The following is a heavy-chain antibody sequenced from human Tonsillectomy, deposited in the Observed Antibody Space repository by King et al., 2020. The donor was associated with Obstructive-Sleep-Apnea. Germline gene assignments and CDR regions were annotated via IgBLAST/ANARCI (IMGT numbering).Heavy chain of an antibody. CDR1: GFTFSSYW. Sequence: VQLVESGGGLVQPGGSLRLSCAASGFTFSSYWMHWVRQAPGEGLVWVSRISIYGSNTNYAEPVKGRFTISRDNAKNTLYMQVNSLTAEDTAVYYCAREEWGTFDIWGQGTMVTVSS. V-gene: IGHV3-74*01. D-gene: IGHD3-16*01. CDR2: ISIYGSNT. CDR3: AREEWGTFDI. J-gene: IGHJ3*02.